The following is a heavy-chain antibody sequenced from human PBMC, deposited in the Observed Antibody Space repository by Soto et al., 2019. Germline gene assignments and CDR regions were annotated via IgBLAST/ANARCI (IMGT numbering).Heavy chain of an antibody. CDR2: ISYDGSMK. CDR1: GFTFSSYA. Sequence: PGGSLRLCCAASGFTFSSYAMSWVRQAPAKGLEWLALISYDGSMKSTADSVKGRFTISRDNGRNTLFLEMTSLKSEDTAVYFCARTYSSSWNYLDYWGQGTLVTVSS. V-gene: IGHV3-30*04. CDR3: ARTYSSSWNYLDY. D-gene: IGHD6-13*01. J-gene: IGHJ4*02.